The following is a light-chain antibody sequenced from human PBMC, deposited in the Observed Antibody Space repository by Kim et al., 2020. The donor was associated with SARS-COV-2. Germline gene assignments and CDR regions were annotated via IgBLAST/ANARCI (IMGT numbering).Light chain of an antibody. CDR1: NIGRKN. CDR2: RDN. V-gene: IGLV3-9*01. Sequence: SYELTQPLSVSVALGQTAGIACGGDNIGRKNVHWYQQRPGQAPVLVLYRDNNRPSGIPERISSSNSGNTAILTISRAQAGDEADYYCQIWDNDKFIFGGGTQLTVL. J-gene: IGLJ2*01. CDR3: QIWDNDKFI.